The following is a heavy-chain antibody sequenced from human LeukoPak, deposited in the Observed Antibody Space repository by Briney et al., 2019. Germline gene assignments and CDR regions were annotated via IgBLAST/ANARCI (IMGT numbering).Heavy chain of an antibody. CDR3: ARDGGSGHLYFDQ. J-gene: IGHJ4*02. CDR1: GGSISSSSYY. V-gene: IGHV4-39*02. Sequence: SEILSLTCTVSGGSISSSSYYWGWIRQPPGKGLEWIGSIYYSGSTYYNPSLKSRVTISVDTSKNQFFLKLSSVTAADAAVYYCARDGGSGHLYFDQWGQGTLVTVSS. D-gene: IGHD2-15*01. CDR2: IYYSGST.